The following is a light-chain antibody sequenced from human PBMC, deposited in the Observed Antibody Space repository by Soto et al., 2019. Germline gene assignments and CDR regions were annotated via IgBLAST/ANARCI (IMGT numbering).Light chain of an antibody. CDR1: QSISSY. CDR2: AAS. CDR3: QQSYSTPRT. V-gene: IGKV1-39*01. Sequence: DSQMTQSPSSLSASVGARVTITCRASQSISSYLNWYRQKPGKAPKLLIYAASSLQSGVPSRFSGSGSGTDFTLTISSLQPEDFATYYCQQSYSTPRTFGQGTKVEIK. J-gene: IGKJ1*01.